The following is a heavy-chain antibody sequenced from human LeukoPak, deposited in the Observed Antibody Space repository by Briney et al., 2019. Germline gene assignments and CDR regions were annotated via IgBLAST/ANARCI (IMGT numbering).Heavy chain of an antibody. J-gene: IGHJ4*02. CDR1: DGSISTYY. Sequence: SETLSLTCTVSDGSISTYYWSWIRQPPGKGLEWMGYINYSGSTSYNPSLRSRVTISIDTSKNQFSLRLSSVTAADSAAYYCARTSRGTFTYGYVDYWGQGTLVTVSS. D-gene: IGHD5-18*01. CDR3: ARTSRGTFTYGYVDY. V-gene: IGHV4-59*01. CDR2: INYSGST.